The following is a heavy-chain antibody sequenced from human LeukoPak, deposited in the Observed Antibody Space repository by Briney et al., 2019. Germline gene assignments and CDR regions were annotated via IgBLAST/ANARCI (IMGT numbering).Heavy chain of an antibody. Sequence: GGSLRLSCAASGFTFSSYALSWVRQAPGKGLEWVSAISASGYSTYYADSVKGRFTISRDNSKKTLYLQMNSLRAEDTAIFYCAKDVYNWNFYFDYWGQGTLVTVSS. D-gene: IGHD1-7*01. V-gene: IGHV3-23*01. J-gene: IGHJ4*02. CDR3: AKDVYNWNFYFDY. CDR1: GFTFSSYA. CDR2: ISASGYST.